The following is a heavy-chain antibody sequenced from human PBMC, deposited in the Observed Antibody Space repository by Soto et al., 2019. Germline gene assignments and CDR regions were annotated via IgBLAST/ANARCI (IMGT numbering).Heavy chain of an antibody. CDR2: IIPILGTA. D-gene: IGHD5-18*01. CDR1: GGTFSSYA. V-gene: IGHV1-69*01. CDR3: ARRYNVDTAMVLSY. Sequence: QVQLVQSGAEVKKPGSSVKVSCKASGGTFSSYAISWVRQAPGQGLEWMGGIIPILGTANYAQKFQGRVTITADESTSTAYMELSSLRSEDTAVYYCARRYNVDTAMVLSYWGQGTLVTVSS. J-gene: IGHJ4*02.